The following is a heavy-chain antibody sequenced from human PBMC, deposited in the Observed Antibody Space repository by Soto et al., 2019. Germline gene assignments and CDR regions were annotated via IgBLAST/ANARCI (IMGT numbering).Heavy chain of an antibody. CDR1: GXIFRTYW. J-gene: IGHJ6*02. V-gene: IGHV3-30*18. D-gene: IGHD2-15*01. CDR2: ILNDGSSE. CDR3: ANGRYSSPPGMDV. Sequence: GSLRLSCAASGXIFRTYWMHWVRQAPGKGLEWVALILNDGSSEYYADSVKGRFTISRDNSKNMLYLQMNSLRVEDTAMYYCANGRYSSPPGMDVWGQGTTGTVS.